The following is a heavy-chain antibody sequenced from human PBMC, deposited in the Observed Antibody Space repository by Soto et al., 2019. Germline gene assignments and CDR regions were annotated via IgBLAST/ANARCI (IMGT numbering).Heavy chain of an antibody. V-gene: IGHV4-30-2*01. D-gene: IGHD5-12*01. CDR2: IYHSGAT. J-gene: IGHJ4*01. Sequence: QLQLQESGSGPVKPSQTLSLTCAVSGGSVSSGGYSWSWVRQPPGKGLEWIGYIYHSGATFYNPSLESRVTISIDGSKNQFSLKLTSVTAADTAIYYCARFSLHGSTLYYFDFWGHGTLVTVSP. CDR1: GGSVSSGGYS. CDR3: ARFSLHGSTLYYFDF.